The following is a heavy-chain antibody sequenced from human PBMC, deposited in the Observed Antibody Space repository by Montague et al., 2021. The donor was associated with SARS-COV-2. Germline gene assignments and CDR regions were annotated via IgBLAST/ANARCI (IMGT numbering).Heavy chain of an antibody. Sequence: SETLSLTCTVSGGSISSSSYYWGWIRQPPGKGLEWIGRIYYSGSTYYNPSLKSRVTISVDTCENQFSLKMSSVTAADTAVYYCARFPTSYYYDSKAAPATPGAFDIWGQGTMVTVSS. J-gene: IGHJ3*02. V-gene: IGHV4-39*01. CDR1: GGSISSSSYY. CDR3: ARFPTSYYYDSKAAPATPGAFDI. CDR2: IYYSGST. D-gene: IGHD3-22*01.